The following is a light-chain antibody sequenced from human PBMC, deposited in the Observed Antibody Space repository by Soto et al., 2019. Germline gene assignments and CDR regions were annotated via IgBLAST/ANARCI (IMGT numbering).Light chain of an antibody. CDR1: QSLTSSYYY. V-gene: IGKV3-20*01. J-gene: IGKJ1*01. CDR3: QQYGSSPLT. Sequence: EVVFTQSPGTLSLSQGETATLSCRASQSLTSSYYYLAWYQQKPGQAPRLLIYGASSRATDIPDRFSGSGSGTDFTLTISRLEPEDFAVYYCQQYGSSPLTFGQGTKVDIK. CDR2: GAS.